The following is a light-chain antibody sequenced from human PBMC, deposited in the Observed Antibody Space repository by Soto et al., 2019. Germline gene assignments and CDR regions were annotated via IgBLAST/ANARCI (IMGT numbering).Light chain of an antibody. J-gene: IGKJ4*01. CDR2: GES. V-gene: IGKV3-20*01. CDR3: QQYGSSPPTT. CDR1: QSVSSSY. Sequence: EIVLTQSPGTLSLSPGERATLSCRASQSVSSSYLAWYQQKPGQAPRLLIYGESSRATGIPDRFSGSGSGTDFTLTISRLEPEDFAVYYCQQYGSSPPTTFGGGTKVEIK.